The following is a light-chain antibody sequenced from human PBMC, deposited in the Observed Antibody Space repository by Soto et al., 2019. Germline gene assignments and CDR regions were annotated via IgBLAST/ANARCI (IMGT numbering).Light chain of an antibody. Sequence: EVVLTQSPGALSSSPGERATLSCRASQSVDSSYFAWYQQRPGQAPRLLIYETSSRATGIPDRFSGSGSGTDFTLTVSRLEPEDFAVYFCQQYGSYPLTFGGGTKVEIK. V-gene: IGKV3-20*01. CDR3: QQYGSYPLT. CDR2: ETS. CDR1: QSVDSSY. J-gene: IGKJ4*01.